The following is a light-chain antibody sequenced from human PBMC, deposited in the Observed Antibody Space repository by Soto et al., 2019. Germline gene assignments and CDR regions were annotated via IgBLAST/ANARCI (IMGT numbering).Light chain of an antibody. V-gene: IGKV4-1*01. CDR3: QQYYSNPLT. Sequence: DIVMTQSPDSLAVSLGERATINCKSSQSVLYSSNNRNYLAWYQQKAGQPPKLLIYWASTRESGVPDRISGSGSGTDFTLTISSLQAEDVAVYYRQQYYSNPLTFGGGTKVEIK. CDR2: WAS. J-gene: IGKJ4*01. CDR1: QSVLYSSNNRNY.